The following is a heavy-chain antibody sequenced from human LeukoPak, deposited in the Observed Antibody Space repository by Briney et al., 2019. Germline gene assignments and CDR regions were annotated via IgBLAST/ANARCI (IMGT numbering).Heavy chain of an antibody. CDR2: ISWNSGSI. CDR3: AKDAHRDPRYFDY. V-gene: IGHV3-9*01. J-gene: IGHJ4*02. CDR1: AFTFDDYA. Sequence: GGSLTLSCAASAFTFDDYAMHWVRQAPGKGLEWVSGISWNSGSIGYADSVKGRFTISRDNAKDSLYLQMNSLRAEDTALYYCAKDAHRDPRYFDYWGQGTLVTVSS.